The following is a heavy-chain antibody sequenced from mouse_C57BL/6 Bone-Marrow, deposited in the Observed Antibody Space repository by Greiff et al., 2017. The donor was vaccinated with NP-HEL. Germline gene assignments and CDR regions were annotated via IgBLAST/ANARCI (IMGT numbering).Heavy chain of an antibody. D-gene: IGHD3-2*02. CDR3: TTSGAMDY. Sequence: VQLQQSGAELVRPGASVKLSCTASGFNIKDDYMHWVKQRPEQGLEWIGWIDPENGDTEYASKFQGKATITADTSSNTAYLQLSSLTSEDTAVDYCTTSGAMDYWGQGTSVTVSS. CDR2: IDPENGDT. J-gene: IGHJ4*01. CDR1: GFNIKDDY. V-gene: IGHV14-4*01.